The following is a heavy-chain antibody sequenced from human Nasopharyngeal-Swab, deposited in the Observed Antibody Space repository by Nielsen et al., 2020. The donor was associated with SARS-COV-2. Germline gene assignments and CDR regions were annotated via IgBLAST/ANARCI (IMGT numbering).Heavy chain of an antibody. D-gene: IGHD3-10*01. CDR3: AKDAAMVRATYYYHMDV. V-gene: IGHV3-30*18. CDR2: ISYDGSNK. J-gene: IGHJ6*03. Sequence: VRQAPGKGLEWVAVISYDGSNKYYADSVKGRFTISRDNSKNTLYLQMNSLRAEDTAVYYCAKDAAMVRATYYYHMDVWGKGTTVTVSS.